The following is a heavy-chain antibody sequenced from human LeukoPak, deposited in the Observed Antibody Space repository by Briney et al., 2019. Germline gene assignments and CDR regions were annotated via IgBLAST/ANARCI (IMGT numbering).Heavy chain of an antibody. CDR2: IYTSGST. D-gene: IGHD1-26*01. Sequence: PSETLSLTCTVSGGSITSYYWSWIRQPPGKGLEWIGYIYTSGSTNYNPSLKSRVTISVDTSKNQFSLKLSSVTAADTAGYYCARHTPGTYSFDYWGQGTLVTVSS. CDR1: GGSITSYY. J-gene: IGHJ4*02. CDR3: ARHTPGTYSFDY. V-gene: IGHV4-4*09.